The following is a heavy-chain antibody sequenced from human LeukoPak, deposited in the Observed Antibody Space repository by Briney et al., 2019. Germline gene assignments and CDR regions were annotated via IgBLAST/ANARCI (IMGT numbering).Heavy chain of an antibody. CDR2: ISGSGGST. J-gene: IGHJ4*02. Sequence: GGSLRLSCAASGFTFSSYAMSWVRQAPGKGLEWVSAISGSGGSTYYADSVRGWFTISRDNSKNTLYLQMNSLRAEDTAVYYCAKEFTIFGVVTPTQFDYWGQGTLVTVSS. V-gene: IGHV3-23*01. CDR3: AKEFTIFGVVTPTQFDY. D-gene: IGHD3-3*01. CDR1: GFTFSSYA.